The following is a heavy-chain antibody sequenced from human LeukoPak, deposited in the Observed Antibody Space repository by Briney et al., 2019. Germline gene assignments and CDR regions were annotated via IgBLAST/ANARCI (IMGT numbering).Heavy chain of an antibody. CDR3: ARGITMVRGSEGMDV. V-gene: IGHV4-4*07. CDR2: IYTSGST. Sequence: SETLSLTCTVSGGSISSYYWSWIRQPAGQGLEWIGRIYTSGSTNYNPSLKSRVTMSVDTSKNQFSLKLSSVTAADTAVYYCARGITMVRGSEGMDVWGQGTTVTVSS. J-gene: IGHJ6*02. CDR1: GGSISSYY. D-gene: IGHD3-10*01.